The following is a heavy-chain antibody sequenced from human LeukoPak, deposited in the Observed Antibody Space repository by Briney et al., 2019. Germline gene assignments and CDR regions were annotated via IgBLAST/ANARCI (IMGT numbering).Heavy chain of an antibody. Sequence: GGSLRLSCAASGFTFSNAWLAWSAQAPGRGLGWVARLKRKTDGGTTDYAAPVKGRFTISRDDSKNTLYLQMNSLKTEDTAVYYCTTVNPYFRAAAGTLIIYWGQGTLVTVSS. J-gene: IGHJ4*02. V-gene: IGHV3-15*01. CDR2: LKRKTDGGTT. CDR3: TTVNPYFRAAAGTLIIY. CDR1: GFTFSNAW. D-gene: IGHD6-13*01.